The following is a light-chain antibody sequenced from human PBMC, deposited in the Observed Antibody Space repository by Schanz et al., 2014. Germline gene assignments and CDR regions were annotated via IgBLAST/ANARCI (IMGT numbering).Light chain of an antibody. CDR1: QSVSSTF. J-gene: IGKJ2*01. V-gene: IGKV3-20*01. Sequence: EIVLTQSPGTLSLSPGERAALSCRASQSVSSTFLAWYQQKPGQAPRLLIYGASSRATGIPDRFRGSGSGTDFTLYISRLEPEDFAVCYCQQYATAPVTFGQGTRLEIK. CDR2: GAS. CDR3: QQYATAPVT.